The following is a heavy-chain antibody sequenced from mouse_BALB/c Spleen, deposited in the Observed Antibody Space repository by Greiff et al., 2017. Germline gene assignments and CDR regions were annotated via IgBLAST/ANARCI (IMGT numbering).Heavy chain of an antibody. D-gene: IGHD1-1*01. V-gene: IGHV2-6-7*01. CDR2: IWGDGST. CDR3: ARGGYYYGSSYYFDY. CDR1: GFSLTGYG. Sequence: VKLVESGPGLVAPSQSLSITCTVSGFSLTGYGVNWVRQPPGKGLEWLGMIWGDGSTDYNSALKSRLSISKDNSKSQVFLKMNSLQTDDTARYYCARGGYYYGSSYYFDYWGQGTTLTVSS. J-gene: IGHJ2*01.